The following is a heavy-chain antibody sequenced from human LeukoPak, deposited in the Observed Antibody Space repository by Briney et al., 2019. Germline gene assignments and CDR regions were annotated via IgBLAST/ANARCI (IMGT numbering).Heavy chain of an antibody. Sequence: GGSLRLSCAASGFTFSSYAMSWVRQAPGKGLEWVSAISGSGGSTYYADSVKGRFTISRDNSKNTLHLQMNSLRAEDTAVYYCAKDVEYYYGPGSYYRDSWGQGTLVTVSS. CDR2: ISGSGGST. D-gene: IGHD3-10*01. J-gene: IGHJ4*02. CDR3: AKDVEYYYGPGSYYRDS. CDR1: GFTFSSYA. V-gene: IGHV3-23*01.